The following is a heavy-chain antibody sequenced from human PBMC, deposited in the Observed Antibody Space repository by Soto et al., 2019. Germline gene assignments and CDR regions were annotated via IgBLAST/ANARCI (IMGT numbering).Heavy chain of an antibody. Sequence: ASVKVSCKASGYTFPSYYMHWVRQAPGQGLEWMGIINPSGGSTSYAQKFQGRVTMTRDTSTSTVYMELSSLRSEDTAVYYCAREDDDILTGYYTTPHYSGMDVWGQGTTVTVSS. CDR3: AREDDDILTGYYTTPHYSGMDV. D-gene: IGHD3-9*01. CDR1: GYTFPSYY. J-gene: IGHJ6*02. CDR2: INPSGGST. V-gene: IGHV1-46*01.